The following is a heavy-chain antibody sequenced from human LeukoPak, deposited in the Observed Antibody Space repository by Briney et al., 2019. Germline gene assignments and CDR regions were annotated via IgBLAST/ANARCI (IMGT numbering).Heavy chain of an antibody. CDR1: GYTFTSYG. D-gene: IGHD1-7*01. CDR2: ISAYNGNT. Sequence: ASVKVSCKASGYTFTSYGISWVRQAPGQGLEWMGWISAYNGNTNYAQKLQGRVTMTTDTSTSTAYMELRSLKTEDTAVYYCTRLSGDNWNYGGNFDSWGQGTLVTVSS. J-gene: IGHJ4*02. CDR3: TRLSGDNWNYGGNFDS. V-gene: IGHV1-18*01.